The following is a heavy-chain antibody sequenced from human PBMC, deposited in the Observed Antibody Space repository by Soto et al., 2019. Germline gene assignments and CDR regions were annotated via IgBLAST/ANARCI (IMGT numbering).Heavy chain of an antibody. V-gene: IGHV3-33*01. CDR3: AGSPPGVAGRYYFDY. CDR1: GFAFSNYG. J-gene: IGHJ4*02. D-gene: IGHD6-6*01. CDR2: IWYDGSNK. Sequence: QVQLVESGGGVVQPGRSLRLSCAKSGFAFSNYGMHWVRQAPGKGLEWVALIWYDGSNKYYADSVKGRFTISRDNSKNTLYLQVNSLRAEDTAVYYCAGSPPGVAGRYYFDYWGQGTLVTVSS.